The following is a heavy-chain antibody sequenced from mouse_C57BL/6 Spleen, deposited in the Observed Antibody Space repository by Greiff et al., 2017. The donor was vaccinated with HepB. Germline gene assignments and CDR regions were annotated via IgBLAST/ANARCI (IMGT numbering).Heavy chain of an antibody. CDR2: IRSKSSNYAT. D-gene: IGHD1-1*01. CDR1: GFTFNTYA. Sequence: EVNVVESGGGLVQPKGSLKLSCAASGFTFNTYAMHWVRQAPGKGLEWVARIRSKSSNYATYYADSVKDRFTISRDDSQSMLYLQMNNLKTEDTAMYYCVRGAYYYGSSYWYFDVWGTGTTVTVSS. V-gene: IGHV10-3*01. J-gene: IGHJ1*03. CDR3: VRGAYYYGSSYWYFDV.